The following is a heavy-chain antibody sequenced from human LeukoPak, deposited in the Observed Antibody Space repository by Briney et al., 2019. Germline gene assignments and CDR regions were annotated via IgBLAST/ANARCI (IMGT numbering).Heavy chain of an antibody. Sequence: SETLSLTCAVYGGSFSGYYWSWIRQPPGKGLEWIGEINHSGSTNYNPSLRSRVTISVDTSKKQFSLKLSSVTAADTAVYYCARVGVPTPDTYCSSTSCPPGIWFDPWGRGTLVTVSS. D-gene: IGHD2-2*01. CDR3: ARVGVPTPDTYCSSTSCPPGIWFDP. J-gene: IGHJ5*02. CDR2: INHSGST. CDR1: GGSFSGYY. V-gene: IGHV4-34*01.